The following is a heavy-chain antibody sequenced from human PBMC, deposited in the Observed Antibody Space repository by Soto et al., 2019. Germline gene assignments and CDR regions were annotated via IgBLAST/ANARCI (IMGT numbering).Heavy chain of an antibody. CDR3: AKGGEYYDYVWGPDD. D-gene: IGHD3-16*01. Sequence: EVQLLESGGGLVQPGGSLRLSCAASGFTFSSYAMSWVRPAPGKGRGWVSAIRGSGGSTYYADSVKGRFTISRDNSKNTLYLQMNSLRAEDTAVYYCAKGGEYYDYVWGPDDWGQGTLVTVSS. J-gene: IGHJ4*02. CDR1: GFTFSSYA. V-gene: IGHV3-23*01. CDR2: IRGSGGST.